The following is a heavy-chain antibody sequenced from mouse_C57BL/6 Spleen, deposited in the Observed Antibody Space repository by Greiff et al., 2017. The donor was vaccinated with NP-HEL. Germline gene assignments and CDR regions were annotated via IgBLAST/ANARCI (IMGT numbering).Heavy chain of an antibody. Sequence: VQLQQSGAELVKPGASVKISCKASGYAFSSYWMNWVKQRPGKGLEWIGQIYPGDGDTNYNGKFKGKATLTADKSSSTAYMQLSSLTSEDSAVYFCARRLDGYWYFDVWGTGTTVTVSS. V-gene: IGHV1-80*01. CDR2: IYPGDGDT. J-gene: IGHJ1*03. CDR3: ARRLDGYWYFDV. CDR1: GYAFSSYW.